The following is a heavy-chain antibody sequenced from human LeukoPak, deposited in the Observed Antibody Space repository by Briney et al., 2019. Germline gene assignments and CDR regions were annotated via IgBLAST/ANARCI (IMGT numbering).Heavy chain of an antibody. CDR1: GGSISSSSYY. J-gene: IGHJ5*02. Sequence: PSETLSLTCTVSGGSISSSSYYWGWIRQPPGKGLEWIGSIYYSGSTYYNPSLKSRVTISVDTSKNQFSLKLSSVTAADTAVYYCASHPDTDFWSGWSLTGWFDPWGQGTLVTVSS. CDR3: ASHPDTDFWSGWSLTGWFDP. D-gene: IGHD3-3*01. CDR2: IYYSGST. V-gene: IGHV4-39*01.